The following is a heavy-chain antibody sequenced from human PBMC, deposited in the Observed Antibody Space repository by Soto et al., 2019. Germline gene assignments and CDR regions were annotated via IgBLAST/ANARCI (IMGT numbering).Heavy chain of an antibody. Sequence: SVKVSCKASGGTFSSYTINWVRQAPGQGLEWMGGIVPIFGTVNYTQKFQGRVTITADESTSTAYIDLSRLRSEDTAVYYCARGASITIFGDHSYYYQIDVWGQGTTVTLSS. D-gene: IGHD3-3*01. CDR1: GGTFSSYT. CDR3: ARGASITIFGDHSYYYQIDV. J-gene: IGHJ6*02. V-gene: IGHV1-69*13. CDR2: IVPIFGTV.